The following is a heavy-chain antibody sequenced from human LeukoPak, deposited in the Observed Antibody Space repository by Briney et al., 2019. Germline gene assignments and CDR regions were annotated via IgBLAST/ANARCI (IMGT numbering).Heavy chain of an antibody. J-gene: IGHJ4*02. D-gene: IGHD3-3*01. CDR3: ARIYDFWSGYADEDDY. V-gene: IGHV3-21*01. CDR1: GFTFSSYS. CDR2: ISSSSYI. Sequence: GGSLRLSCAASGFTFSSYSMNWVRQAPGKGLEWVSSISSSSYIYYADSVKGRFTISGDNAKNSLYLQMNSLRAEDTAVYYCARIYDFWSGYADEDDYWGQGTLVTVSS.